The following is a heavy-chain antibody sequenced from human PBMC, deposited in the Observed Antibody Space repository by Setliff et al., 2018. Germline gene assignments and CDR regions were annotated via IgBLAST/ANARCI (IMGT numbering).Heavy chain of an antibody. D-gene: IGHD3-10*01. CDR3: ARFGGSASVARFSPPI. J-gene: IGHJ4*02. V-gene: IGHV4-34*01. CDR2: INHSGST. Sequence: ASETLSLTCAVYGGSFSTYYWNWIRQPPGKGLEWIGEINHSGSTNYNPSLKSRVTISVDTSKNQFSLKLRSVTAADTAVYYCARFGGSASVARFSPPIWGPGSLVTVSS. CDR1: GGSFSTYY.